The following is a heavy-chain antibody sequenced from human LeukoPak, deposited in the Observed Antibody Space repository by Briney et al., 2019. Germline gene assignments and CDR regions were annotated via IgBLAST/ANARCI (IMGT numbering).Heavy chain of an antibody. CDR2: ISAYNGNT. D-gene: IGHD3-10*01. J-gene: IGHJ4*02. Sequence: ASVKVSCKASGYTFTGYYMHWVRQAPGQGLEWMGWISAYNGNTSYAQKFQGRVTMTTETSTRTAYMELRSLRSDDAAVYYCARIDLAYGSGTYYSSYFEYWGQGTLVTVSS. V-gene: IGHV1-18*04. CDR1: GYTFTGYY. CDR3: ARIDLAYGSGTYYSSYFEY.